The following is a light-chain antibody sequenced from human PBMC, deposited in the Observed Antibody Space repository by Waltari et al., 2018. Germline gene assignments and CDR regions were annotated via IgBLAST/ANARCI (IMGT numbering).Light chain of an antibody. CDR3: QQRSNWPPGRT. J-gene: IGKJ4*01. CDR1: QSLDNY. CDR2: DAS. Sequence: EIVLTQSPATLSLSPGERANLSCRANQSLDNYLAWYQQKPGLTPRLLIFDASNRATGVPVRFSGSGSGTDFTLTINSLEPEDFAVYYCQQRSNWPPGRTFGGGTKVEVK. V-gene: IGKV3-11*01.